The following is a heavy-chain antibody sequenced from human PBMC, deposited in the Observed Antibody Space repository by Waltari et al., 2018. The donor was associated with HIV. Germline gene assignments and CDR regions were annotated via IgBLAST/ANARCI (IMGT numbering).Heavy chain of an antibody. CDR1: GLHFTNYA. Sequence: EVQVLESGGGLVQPGGSLRLSCAASGLHFTNYAMSWVRQAPGKGLEWVSSLSVSGNTYYADSVRGRFTLSRDSSKNTHYLQMNSLRAEDTAVYYCAHGMARTTLGRRVGVWGEGTTVTVSS. J-gene: IGHJ6*04. CDR2: LSVSGNT. CDR3: AHGMARTTLGRRVGV. D-gene: IGHD2-2*01. V-gene: IGHV3-23*01.